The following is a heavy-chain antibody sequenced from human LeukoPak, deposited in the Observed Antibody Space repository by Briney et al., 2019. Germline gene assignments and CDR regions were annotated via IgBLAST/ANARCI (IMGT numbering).Heavy chain of an antibody. CDR3: ARGGASYYDSSGYYRYFDY. J-gene: IGHJ4*02. D-gene: IGHD3-22*01. CDR1: GGSFSGYY. V-gene: IGHV4-34*01. CDR2: INHSGST. Sequence: SETLSLTCAVYGGSFSGYYWSWIRQPPGKGLKWIGEINHSGSTNYNPSLKSRVTISVDTSKNQFSLKLSSVTAADTAVYYCARGGASYYDSSGYYRYFDYWGQGTLVTVSS.